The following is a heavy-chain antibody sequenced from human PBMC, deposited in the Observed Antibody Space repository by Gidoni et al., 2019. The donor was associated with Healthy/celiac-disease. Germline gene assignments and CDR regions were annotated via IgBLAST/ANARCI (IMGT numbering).Heavy chain of an antibody. CDR1: RGSHSSYS. J-gene: IGHJ3*02. V-gene: IGHV4-59*01. D-gene: IGHD3-9*01. Sequence: QVQLQESGPGLVKPSETLSLTSTASRGSHSSYSWSWSRHPPGKGLERIGYIYYSGSTNYNPPLKSRVTIAVDTSKNQFALKLSSVTAADTAVYYCARAGGYFDWLRGVGAFDIWGQGTMVTVSS. CDR3: ARAGGYFDWLRGVGAFDI. CDR2: IYYSGST.